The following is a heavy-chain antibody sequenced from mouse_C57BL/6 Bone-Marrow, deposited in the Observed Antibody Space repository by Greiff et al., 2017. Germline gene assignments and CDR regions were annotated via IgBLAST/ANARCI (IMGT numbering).Heavy chain of an antibody. J-gene: IGHJ3*01. CDR3: VLKLGRGWFAY. Sequence: QVQLQQPGAELVMPGASVKLSCKAPGYTFTSYWMHWVKQRPGQGLEWIGEIDPSDSYTNYNQKFKGKSTLTVDKSSSTAYMQLSSLTSEDSAVYYCVLKLGRGWFAYWGQGTLVTVSA. V-gene: IGHV1-69*01. D-gene: IGHD4-1*01. CDR1: GYTFTSYW. CDR2: IDPSDSYT.